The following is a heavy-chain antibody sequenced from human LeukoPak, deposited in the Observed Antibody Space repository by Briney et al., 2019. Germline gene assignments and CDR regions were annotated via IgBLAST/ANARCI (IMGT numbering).Heavy chain of an antibody. D-gene: IGHD3-22*01. CDR3: ARSPFYYDSSGYYWGSGGLDY. CDR2: INPSGGST. Sequence: GASVKVSCKASGYTFTSYYMHWVRQALGQGLEWMGIINPSGGSTSYAQKFQGRVTVTRDTSISTAYMELSRLRSDDTAVYYCARSPFYYDSSGYYWGSGGLDYWGQGTLVTVSS. CDR1: GYTFTSYY. V-gene: IGHV1-46*01. J-gene: IGHJ4*02.